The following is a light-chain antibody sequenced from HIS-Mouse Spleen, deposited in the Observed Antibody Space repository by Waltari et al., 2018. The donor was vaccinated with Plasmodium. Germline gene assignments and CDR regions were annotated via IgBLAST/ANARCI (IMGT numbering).Light chain of an antibody. CDR1: SDINVGSSN. V-gene: IGLV5-37*01. CDR3: MIWPSNASGV. J-gene: IGLJ3*02. CDR2: YYSDSDK. Sequence: QPVLTQPPSSSASPGESARLTCTLPSDINVGSSNIYWYQQKPGHPPRYLLYYYSDSDKGQGSGVPSRFSGSKDASANTGILLISGLQSEDEADYYCMIWPSNASGVFGGGTKLTVL.